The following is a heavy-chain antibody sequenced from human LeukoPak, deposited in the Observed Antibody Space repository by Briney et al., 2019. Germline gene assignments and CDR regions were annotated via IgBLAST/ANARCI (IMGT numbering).Heavy chain of an antibody. CDR3: ARVRYCSADICSGGDAFDI. Sequence: WETLSLTCAVYGGSFNNYSWSWIRQPPGKGLEWIGEINHSGSTNYNPSLKSRVTISVDTSKNQFSLKLSSVTAADTAVYYCARVRYCSADICSGGDAFDIWGQGTMVSVSS. J-gene: IGHJ3*02. CDR1: GGSFNNYS. V-gene: IGHV4-34*01. D-gene: IGHD2-15*01. CDR2: INHSGST.